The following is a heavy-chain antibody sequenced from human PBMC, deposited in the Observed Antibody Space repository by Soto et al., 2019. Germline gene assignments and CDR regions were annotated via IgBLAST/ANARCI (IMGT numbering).Heavy chain of an antibody. D-gene: IGHD1-7*01. Sequence: AGGSLRLSCAASGFTFSSYGMSWVRHAPGKGLEWVSVISGSGDSTYYADSVKGRFTISRDNSQNTLYLQMNSLRAEDTAVYYCGKTLHNWNYVPDYWGKGTLVTVSS. CDR2: ISGSGDST. CDR1: GFTFSSYG. J-gene: IGHJ4*02. V-gene: IGHV3-23*01. CDR3: GKTLHNWNYVPDY.